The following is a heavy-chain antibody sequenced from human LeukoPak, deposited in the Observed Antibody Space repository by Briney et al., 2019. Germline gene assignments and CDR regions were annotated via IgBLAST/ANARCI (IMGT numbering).Heavy chain of an antibody. D-gene: IGHD6-13*01. Sequence: SVKVSCKASGYTSTNHGITWVRQAPGQGLEWMGGIIPILGIANYAQKFQGRVTITADKSTSTAYMELSSLRSEDTAVYYCASASRVEYFQHWGQGTLVTVSS. V-gene: IGHV1-69*10. CDR1: GYTSTNHG. J-gene: IGHJ1*01. CDR3: ASASRVEYFQH. CDR2: IIPILGIA.